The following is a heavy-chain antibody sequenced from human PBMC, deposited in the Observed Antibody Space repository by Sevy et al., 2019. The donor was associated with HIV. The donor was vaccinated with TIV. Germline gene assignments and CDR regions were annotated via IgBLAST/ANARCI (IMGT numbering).Heavy chain of an antibody. CDR3: GRDQYYDVLTGLYAIDV. V-gene: IGHV4-34*01. CDR2: INPSGST. CDR1: VGSFSGYY. J-gene: IGHJ6*02. D-gene: IGHD3-9*01. Sequence: SETLSLTCAVYVGSFSGYYWTWIRQSPGKGLEWIGEINPSGSTNYNPSLKSRVTIAVDTPKNQFSLKLSSVTAADTAVYYCGRDQYYDVLTGLYAIDVWGQGTTVTVSS.